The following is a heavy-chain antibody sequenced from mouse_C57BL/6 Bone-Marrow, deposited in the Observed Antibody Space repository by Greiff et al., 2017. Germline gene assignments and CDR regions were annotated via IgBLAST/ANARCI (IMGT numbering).Heavy chain of an antibody. Sequence: EVKLVESGGGLVQPGGSLKLSCAASGFTFSDYGMAWVRQAPRKGPEWVAFISNLAYSIYYADTVTGRFTISRENAKNTLYLEMSSLRSEDTAMYYCARHPYGSRPWYFDVWGTGTTVTVSS. CDR1: GFTFSDYG. CDR2: ISNLAYSI. J-gene: IGHJ1*03. D-gene: IGHD1-1*01. V-gene: IGHV5-15*01. CDR3: ARHPYGSRPWYFDV.